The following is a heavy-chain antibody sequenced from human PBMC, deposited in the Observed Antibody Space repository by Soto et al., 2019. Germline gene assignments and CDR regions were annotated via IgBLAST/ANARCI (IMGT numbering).Heavy chain of an antibody. Sequence: SETLSLTCTVSGGSISSYYWSWIRQPPGKGLEWIGYIYYSGSTNYNPSLKSRVTISVDTSKNQFSLKLSSVTAADTAVYYCARDRSEYQLLYEKNYYYYFGRDVGGQGPTVTVSS. CDR2: IYYSGST. CDR1: GGSISSYY. V-gene: IGHV4-59*01. J-gene: IGHJ6*02. D-gene: IGHD2-2*02. CDR3: ARDRSEYQLLYEKNYYYYFGRDV.